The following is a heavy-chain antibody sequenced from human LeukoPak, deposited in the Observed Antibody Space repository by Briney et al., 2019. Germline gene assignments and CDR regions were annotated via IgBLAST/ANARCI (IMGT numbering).Heavy chain of an antibody. CDR1: GCTFTSYY. D-gene: IGHD6-19*01. V-gene: IGHV1-46*01. CDR2: INPSGGST. CDR3: ARARPPYSSGWYSLGY. Sequence: ASVKVSCKASGCTFTSYYMHWVRQAPGQGLEWMGIINPSGGSTSYAQKFQGRVTMTRDTSTSTVYMELSSLRSEDTAVYYCARARPPYSSGWYSLGYWGQGTLVTVSS. J-gene: IGHJ4*02.